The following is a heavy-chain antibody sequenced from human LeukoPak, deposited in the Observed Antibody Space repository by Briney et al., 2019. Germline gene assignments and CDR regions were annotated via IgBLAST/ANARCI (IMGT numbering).Heavy chain of an antibody. CDR3: ASIGYSSSSDY. Sequence: GVSLRLSCAASGFTFSSYWMHWVRQAPGKGLVWVSRINSDGSSTSYADSVKGRFTISRDNAKNTLYLQMNSLRAEDTAVYYCASIGYSSSSDYWGQGTLVTVSS. D-gene: IGHD6-6*01. CDR1: GFTFSSYW. CDR2: INSDGSST. J-gene: IGHJ4*02. V-gene: IGHV3-74*01.